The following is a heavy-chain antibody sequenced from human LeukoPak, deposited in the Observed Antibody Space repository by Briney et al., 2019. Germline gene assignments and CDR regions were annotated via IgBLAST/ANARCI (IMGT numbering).Heavy chain of an antibody. D-gene: IGHD3-9*01. CDR1: GFTLSSFA. CDR3: ARDAGRYFDWLGY. V-gene: IGHV3-33*01. J-gene: IGHJ4*02. Sequence: GRSLRLSCAASGFTLSSFAMHWVRQAPGKGLEWVAVIWYDGSNKYYADSVKGRFTISRDNSKNTLYLQMNSLRAEDTAVYYCARDAGRYFDWLGYWGQGTLVTVSS. CDR2: IWYDGSNK.